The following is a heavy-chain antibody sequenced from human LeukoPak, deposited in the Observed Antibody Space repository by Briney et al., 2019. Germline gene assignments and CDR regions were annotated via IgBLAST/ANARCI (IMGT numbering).Heavy chain of an antibody. Sequence: SQTLSLTCTVSGGSISSGDYYWSWIRQPPGTGLEWIGYIYYSGSTYYNPSLKSRVTISVDTSKNQFSLKLSSVTAADTAVYYCAKSGCSSTSCYGLFSGWFDPWGQGTLVTVSS. CDR3: AKSGCSSTSCYGLFSGWFDP. CDR1: GGSISSGDYY. CDR2: IYYSGST. J-gene: IGHJ5*02. V-gene: IGHV4-30-4*01. D-gene: IGHD2-2*01.